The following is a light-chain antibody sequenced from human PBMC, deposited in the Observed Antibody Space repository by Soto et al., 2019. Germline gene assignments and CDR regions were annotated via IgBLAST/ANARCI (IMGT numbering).Light chain of an antibody. CDR1: SSDIGGSNY. V-gene: IGLV2-14*03. CDR2: DVS. Sequence: QSALTQPASVSGSPGQTVIISCTGTSSDIGGSNYVSWYQQHPGRAPKLILFDVSTRPSKIPYRFSGSKSDNTASLTISGLQADDESDYYCSSYSISSTLVLFGGGTKVTVL. J-gene: IGLJ2*01. CDR3: SSYSISSTLVL.